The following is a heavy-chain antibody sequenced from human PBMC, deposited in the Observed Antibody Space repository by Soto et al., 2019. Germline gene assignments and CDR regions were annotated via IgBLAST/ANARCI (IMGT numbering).Heavy chain of an antibody. CDR2: ISTNGGST. J-gene: IGHJ4*02. D-gene: IGHD3-22*01. CDR1: GFTFISHA. V-gene: IGHV3-64D*06. Sequence: GGSLRLSCSASGFTFISHAMHWVRQAPGKGLEYVSSISTNGGSTHYADSVKGRFTISRDNSKNTQYLQMSSLRADDTAVYYCVKGEYYYDSRGYYPFDYWGQGTLVTVS. CDR3: VKGEYYYDSRGYYPFDY.